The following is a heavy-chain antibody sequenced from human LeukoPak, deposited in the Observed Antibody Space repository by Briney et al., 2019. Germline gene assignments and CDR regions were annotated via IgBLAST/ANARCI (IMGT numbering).Heavy chain of an antibody. CDR1: GYSISSGYY. Sequence: SETLSLTCAASGYSISSGYYWGWIRQPPGKGLEWIGSIYHSGSTYYNPSLKSRVTISVDTSKNQFSLKLSSVTAADTAVYYCARHCYGGYSNYEGGDYFDYWGQGTLVTVSS. CDR2: IYHSGST. CDR3: ARHCYGGYSNYEGGDYFDY. D-gene: IGHD4-11*01. V-gene: IGHV4-38-2*01. J-gene: IGHJ4*02.